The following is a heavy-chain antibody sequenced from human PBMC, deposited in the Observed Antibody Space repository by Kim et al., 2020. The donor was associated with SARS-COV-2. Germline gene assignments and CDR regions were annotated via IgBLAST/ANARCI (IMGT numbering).Heavy chain of an antibody. J-gene: IGHJ4*02. V-gene: IGHV3-23*01. CDR3: AKDSLGTGSGSLFYFDH. Sequence: VKGRLTNSRDNSKNTLYLQMNSLRADDTAVYYCAKDSLGTGSGSLFYFDHWGQGTLVTVSS. D-gene: IGHD3-10*01.